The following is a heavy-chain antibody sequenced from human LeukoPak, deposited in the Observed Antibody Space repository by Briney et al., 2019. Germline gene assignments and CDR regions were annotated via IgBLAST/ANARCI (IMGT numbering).Heavy chain of an antibody. CDR1: GGSISSYY. J-gene: IGHJ6*02. D-gene: IGHD3-9*01. CDR3: ARGADYDILTGYYKDYYYGMDV. CDR2: IYYSGST. V-gene: IGHV4-59*01. Sequence: SETLSLTCTVSGGSISSYYWSWIRQPPGKGLEWIGYIYYSGSTNYNPSLKSRVTISVDTSKNQFSLKLSSVTAADTAVYYCARGADYDILTGYYKDYYYGMDVWGQGTTVTVSS.